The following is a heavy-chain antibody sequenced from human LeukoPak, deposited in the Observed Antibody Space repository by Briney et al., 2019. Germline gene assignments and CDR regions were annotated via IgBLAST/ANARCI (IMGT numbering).Heavy chain of an antibody. Sequence: ASVKVSCKASGYTFTSYGISWVRQAPGQGLEWMGWISAYNGNTNYAQKLQGRVTMTTDTSTSTAYMELRSLRSDDTAVYYCARAAAYCGGACPGYYYYYYMDVWGKGTTVTVSS. CDR1: GYTFTSYG. CDR2: ISAYNGNT. V-gene: IGHV1-18*01. J-gene: IGHJ6*03. CDR3: ARAAAYCGGACPGYYYYYYMDV. D-gene: IGHD2-21*01.